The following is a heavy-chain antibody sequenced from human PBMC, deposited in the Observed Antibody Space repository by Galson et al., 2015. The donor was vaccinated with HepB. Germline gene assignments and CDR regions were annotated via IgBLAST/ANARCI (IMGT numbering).Heavy chain of an antibody. Sequence: CAISGDSVSSDSAAWNWIRQSPSRGLEWLGRTYYRSTWYYDYALSMKSRISINPDTSKNQFSLQLNSVTPEDTAVYYCARDREQWLVQDAFDMWGQGTMVTVSS. CDR3: ARDREQWLVQDAFDM. J-gene: IGHJ3*02. CDR1: GDSVSSDSAA. V-gene: IGHV6-1*01. CDR2: TYYRSTWYY. D-gene: IGHD6-19*01.